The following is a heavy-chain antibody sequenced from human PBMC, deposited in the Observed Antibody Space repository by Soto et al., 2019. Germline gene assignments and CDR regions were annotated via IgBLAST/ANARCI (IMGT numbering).Heavy chain of an antibody. Sequence: QVQLVESGGGVVQPGRSLRLSCAASGFTFSSYGMHWVRQAPGKGLEWVAVISYDGINKYYTDSVKGRFTISRDISKNTLFLQMNSLRADDTAVYYCAKDLRTPGPFYYDSSGYLPRDSWGQGTLVTVSS. V-gene: IGHV3-30*18. CDR2: ISYDGINK. J-gene: IGHJ4*02. CDR1: GFTFSSYG. D-gene: IGHD3-22*01. CDR3: AKDLRTPGPFYYDSSGYLPRDS.